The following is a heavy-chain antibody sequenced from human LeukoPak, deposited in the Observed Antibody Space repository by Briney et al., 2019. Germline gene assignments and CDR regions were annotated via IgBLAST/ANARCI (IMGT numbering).Heavy chain of an antibody. V-gene: IGHV3-48*03. Sequence: GGSLRLSCAASGFTFSSYEMNWVRQAPGKGLEWVSYISSSGSTIYYADSVKGRFTIPRDNAKNSLYLQMNSLRAEDTAVYYCAELGITMVGGVWGKGTTVTISS. CDR2: ISSSGSTI. D-gene: IGHD3-10*02. CDR1: GFTFSSYE. J-gene: IGHJ6*04. CDR3: AELGITMVGGV.